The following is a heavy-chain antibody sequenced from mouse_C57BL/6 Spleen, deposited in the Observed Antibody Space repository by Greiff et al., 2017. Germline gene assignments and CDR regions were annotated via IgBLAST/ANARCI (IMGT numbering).Heavy chain of an antibody. J-gene: IGHJ2*01. D-gene: IGHD4-1*01. CDR3: ARLNWEYYFDY. CDR1: GFTFSSYG. CDR2: ISSGGSYT. V-gene: IGHV5-6*01. Sequence: EVQGVESGGDLVKPGGSLKLSCAASGFTFSSYGMSWVRQTPDKRLEWVATISSGGSYTYYPDSVKGRFTISRDNAKNTLYLQMSSLKSEDTAMYYCARLNWEYYFDYWGQGTTLTVSS.